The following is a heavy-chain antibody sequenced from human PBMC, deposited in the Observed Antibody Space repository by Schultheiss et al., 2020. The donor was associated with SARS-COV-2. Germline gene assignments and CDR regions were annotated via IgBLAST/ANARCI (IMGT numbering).Heavy chain of an antibody. V-gene: IGHV3-11*06. CDR1: GFTFSDYY. D-gene: IGHD4/OR15-4a*01. CDR2: ISSSSSYT. Sequence: GGSLRLSCAASGFTFSDYYMSWIRQAPGKGLEWVSYISSSSSYTNYADSVKGRFTISRDNAKNSLYLQMNSLRAEDTAVYYCARAGLETMVLSGNYYYYMDVWGKGTTVTVSS. J-gene: IGHJ6*03. CDR3: ARAGLETMVLSGNYYYYMDV.